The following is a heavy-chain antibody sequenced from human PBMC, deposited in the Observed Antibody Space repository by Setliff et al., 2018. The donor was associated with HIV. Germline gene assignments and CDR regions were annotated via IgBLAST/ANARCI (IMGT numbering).Heavy chain of an antibody. D-gene: IGHD6-13*01. J-gene: IGHJ4*02. CDR2: FIPVLDIT. Sequence: SVKVSCKASGGTSSTYAINWVRQAPGQGLEWMGQFIPVLDITNYAQKFQGTVTINADKSTNTMYLELRSLRPEDTAMYYCARGESAAAGTGVCDYWGQGTLVTVSS. CDR3: ARGESAAAGTGVCDY. CDR1: GGTSSTYA. V-gene: IGHV1-69*10.